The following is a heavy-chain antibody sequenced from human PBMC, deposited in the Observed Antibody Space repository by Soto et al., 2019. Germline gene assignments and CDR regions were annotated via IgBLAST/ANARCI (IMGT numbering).Heavy chain of an antibody. D-gene: IGHD6-25*01. CDR2: IIPIFGTA. Sequence: GASVKVSCKASGGTFSSYAISWVRQAPGQGLEWMGGIIPIFGTANYAQKFQGRVTITADESTSTAYMELSSLRSEDTAVYYCARCGAAPPYYYYYYGMDVWGQGTTVTVSS. V-gene: IGHV1-69*13. J-gene: IGHJ6*02. CDR3: ARCGAAPPYYYYYYGMDV. CDR1: GGTFSSYA.